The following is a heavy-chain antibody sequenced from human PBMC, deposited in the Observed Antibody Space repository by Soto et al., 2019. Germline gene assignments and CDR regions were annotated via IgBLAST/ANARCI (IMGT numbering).Heavy chain of an antibody. Sequence: QVQLQESGPGLVKPSETLSLTCTVSGGSISSYYWSWIRQPPGKGLEWIGYIYYSGSTNYNPSLKSRVTISVDTSRKQCSLKLSSVTAADTAVYYCAAQGGYSGGWGQGTLVTVSS. J-gene: IGHJ4*02. CDR2: IYYSGST. V-gene: IGHV4-59*08. CDR3: AAQGGYSGG. D-gene: IGHD5-12*01. CDR1: GGSISSYY.